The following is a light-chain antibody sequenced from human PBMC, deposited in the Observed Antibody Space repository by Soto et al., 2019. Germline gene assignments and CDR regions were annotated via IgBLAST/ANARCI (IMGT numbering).Light chain of an antibody. CDR3: FSHRSGDSHV. CDR1: SSDIGAYNY. V-gene: IGLV2-14*01. Sequence: LTQPASVSGSPGQSITISCTGTSSDIGAYNYVSWYQQYPGKAPKLMIYGVTNRPSGVSNRFSGSKTGNTASLTISGLQAEDEADYYCFSHRSGDSHVFGTGTKVTVL. CDR2: GVT. J-gene: IGLJ1*01.